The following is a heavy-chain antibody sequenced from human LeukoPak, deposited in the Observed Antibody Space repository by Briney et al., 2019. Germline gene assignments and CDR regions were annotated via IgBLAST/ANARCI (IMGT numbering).Heavy chain of an antibody. CDR3: ASPRVVVGYYMDV. D-gene: IGHD2-15*01. CDR2: IYSGGST. Sequence: GGSLRLSCAASGFTVSSNYMSWVRQAPGKGLEWVSVIYSGGSTYYADSVKGRFTISRDNSKNTLYLQMHSRRAEDTAVYYCASPRVVVGYYMDVRGKGTPVTVS. J-gene: IGHJ6*03. CDR1: GFTVSSNY. V-gene: IGHV3-66*02.